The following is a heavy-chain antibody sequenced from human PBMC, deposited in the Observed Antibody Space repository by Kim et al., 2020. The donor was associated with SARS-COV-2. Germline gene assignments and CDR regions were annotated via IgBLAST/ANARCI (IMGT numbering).Heavy chain of an antibody. CDR3: ARGIPRKNQYYYDSSGSGY. D-gene: IGHD3-22*01. Sequence: ASVKVSCKASGYTFTSYDINWVRQATGQGLEWMGWMNPNSGNTGYAQKFQGRVTMTRNTSISTAYMELSSLRSEDTAVYYCARGIPRKNQYYYDSSGSGYWGQGTLVTVSS. V-gene: IGHV1-8*01. J-gene: IGHJ4*02. CDR2: MNPNSGNT. CDR1: GYTFTSYD.